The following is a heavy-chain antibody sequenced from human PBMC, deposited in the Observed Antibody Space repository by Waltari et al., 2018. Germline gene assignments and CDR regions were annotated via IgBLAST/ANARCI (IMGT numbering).Heavy chain of an antibody. J-gene: IGHJ6*03. CDR1: GFSLSNARMG. Sequence: QVTLKESGPVLVKPTETLTLTCTVSGFSLSNARMGVSWIRQPPGKALEWLAHIFSNDEKSYSTSRKSRLTISKDTSKSQVVLTMTNMDPVDTATYYCARIYYDFWSGYYRYYYYMDVWGKGTTVTISS. V-gene: IGHV2-26*01. CDR3: ARIYYDFWSGYYRYYYYMDV. D-gene: IGHD3-3*01. CDR2: IFSNDEK.